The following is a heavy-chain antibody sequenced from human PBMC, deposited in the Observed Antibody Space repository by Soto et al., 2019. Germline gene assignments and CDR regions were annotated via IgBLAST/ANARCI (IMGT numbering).Heavy chain of an antibody. CDR3: AKSSEYYDILTGYSPLDWFDP. Sequence: GGSLRLSCAASGFTFSSYAMSWVRQAPGKGLEWVSAISGSGGSTYYADSVKGRFTISRDNSKNTLYLQMNSLRAEDTAVYCCAKSSEYYDILTGYSPLDWFDPWGQGTLVTVSS. CDR2: ISGSGGST. J-gene: IGHJ5*02. CDR1: GFTFSSYA. D-gene: IGHD3-9*01. V-gene: IGHV3-23*01.